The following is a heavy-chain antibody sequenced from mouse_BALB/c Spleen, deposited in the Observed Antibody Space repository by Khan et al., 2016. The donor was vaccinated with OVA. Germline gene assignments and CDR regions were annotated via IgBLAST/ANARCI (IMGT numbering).Heavy chain of an antibody. CDR2: ISSGGST. CDR1: GFTFSNYA. CDR3: ERDYWFDG. J-gene: IGHJ3*01. V-gene: IGHV5-6-5*01. Sequence: EVELVESGGGLVKPGGSLKLSCAASGFTFSNYAMSWVRQTPEKRLEWVASISSGGSTYYPDSVKGRFTIYRDNARNILYLQMSSLRTEDTARYYCERDYWFDGWGEGTLVTVTA.